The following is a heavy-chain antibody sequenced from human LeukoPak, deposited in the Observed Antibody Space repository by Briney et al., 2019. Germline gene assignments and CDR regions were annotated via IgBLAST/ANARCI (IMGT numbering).Heavy chain of an antibody. CDR1: GFTFSSYA. Sequence: PGGSLRLSCAASGFTFSSYAMSWIRQPPGKGLEWIGYIYYSGSTNYNPSLKSRVTISVDTSKNQFSLKLSSVTAADTAVYYCASVRDYDFWSGNSFYYWGQGTLVTVSS. CDR2: IYYSGST. D-gene: IGHD3-3*01. CDR3: ASVRDYDFWSGNSFYY. J-gene: IGHJ4*02. V-gene: IGHV4-59*01.